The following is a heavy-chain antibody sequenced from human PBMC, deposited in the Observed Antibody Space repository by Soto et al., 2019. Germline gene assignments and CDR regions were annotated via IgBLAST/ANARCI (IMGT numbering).Heavy chain of an antibody. V-gene: IGHV1-3*01. Sequence: QVQFVQSGGEVKKPGASVKVSGRPPGSTFPRYNIHWVRQAPGQRLEGWGWINVANANTRYSQKFQGRLTLTRDTPGNTAYLELNSLISEDTAVYYCATPQNYDGCLDSWGQGTLVTVSS. CDR1: GSTFPRYN. CDR2: INVANANT. CDR3: ATPQNYDGCLDS. D-gene: IGHD3-22*01. J-gene: IGHJ4*02.